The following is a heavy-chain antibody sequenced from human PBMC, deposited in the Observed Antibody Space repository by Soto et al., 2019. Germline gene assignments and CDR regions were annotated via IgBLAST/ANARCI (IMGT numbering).Heavy chain of an antibody. CDR2: IYYTGSP. V-gene: IGHV4-59*01. CDR1: GGSMSGSY. D-gene: IGHD6-19*01. CDR3: ARGGWYLDY. J-gene: IGHJ4*02. Sequence: PSETLSLTCTVSGGSMSGSYWSWIRQCPGKGLEWIAYIYYTGSPEYNPSLNSRVTISVDTSKNQFSLKLSAVTAADTAVYFCARGGWYLDYWGQGTPVTSPQ.